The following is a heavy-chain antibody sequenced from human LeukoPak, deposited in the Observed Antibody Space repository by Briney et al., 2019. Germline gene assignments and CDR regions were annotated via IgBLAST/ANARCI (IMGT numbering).Heavy chain of an antibody. CDR1: GGSLSSYS. CDR2: IYTSGST. CDR3: ARSIRYSSSWYYFDY. J-gene: IGHJ4*02. V-gene: IGHV4-4*07. Sequence: SEALSLTCTVSGGSLSSYSWSWIRQPAGKGLEWIGRIYTSGSTNYNPFLKSRVTMSVDTSKNQFSLKLSSVTAADTAVYYCARSIRYSSSWYYFDYWGQGTLVTVSS. D-gene: IGHD6-13*01.